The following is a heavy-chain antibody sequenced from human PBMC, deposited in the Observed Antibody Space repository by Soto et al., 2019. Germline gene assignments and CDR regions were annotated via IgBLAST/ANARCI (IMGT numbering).Heavy chain of an antibody. CDR2: INPSGGST. J-gene: IGHJ3*02. Sequence: QVQLVQSGAEVKKPGASVKVSCKASGYTFTSYYMHWVRQAPGQGLEWMGIINPSGGSTSYAQKFQGRVTMTGDTSTSTVYMELSSLRSEDTAVYYCARFSGVAGIFDAFDIWGQGTMVTVSS. D-gene: IGHD6-19*01. CDR1: GYTFTSYY. V-gene: IGHV1-46*01. CDR3: ARFSGVAGIFDAFDI.